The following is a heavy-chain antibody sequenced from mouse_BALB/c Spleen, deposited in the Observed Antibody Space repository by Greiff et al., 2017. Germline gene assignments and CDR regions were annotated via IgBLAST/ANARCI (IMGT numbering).Heavy chain of an antibody. J-gene: IGHJ2*01. D-gene: IGHD2-14*01. V-gene: IGHV3-2*02. CDR1: GYSITSDYA. Sequence: EVQRVESGPGLVKPSQSLSLTCTVTGYSITSDYACNGIRQFPGNQLEWMGYISYSGSTSYNPSLKSRISITRDTANNQFFLQLNSVTTEDTATSYCARRDDRYWFDYWGQGTTLTVSS. CDR3: ARRDDRYWFDY. CDR2: ISYSGST.